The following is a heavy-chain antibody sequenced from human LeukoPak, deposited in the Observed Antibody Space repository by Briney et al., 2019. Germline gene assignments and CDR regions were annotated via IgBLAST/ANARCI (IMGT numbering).Heavy chain of an antibody. CDR3: ARDWFHAIDY. CDR2: IRSDGSDA. D-gene: IGHD2/OR15-2a*01. V-gene: IGHV3-74*01. Sequence: PGGSLRLSCAASGFTFSSYAMSWVRQAPGKGLEWVSRIRSDGSDARYAESVKGRFTISRDNAKNTLYLQMNSLRDDDTAVYYCARDWFHAIDYWGQGTLVTVSS. CDR1: GFTFSSYA. J-gene: IGHJ4*02.